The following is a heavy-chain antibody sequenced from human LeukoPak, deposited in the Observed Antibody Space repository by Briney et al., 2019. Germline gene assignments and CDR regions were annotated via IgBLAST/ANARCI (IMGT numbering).Heavy chain of an antibody. J-gene: IGHJ3*01. D-gene: IGHD2-2*01. CDR1: GYTFTSYA. Sequence: SVQVPYKASGYTFTSYAMNRLRQAPPQGLEGVGWINTNPGNPTYAQGLTGRFLFSLDTSVSTAYLQISSLKAEDTAVYYCARDHVKLGSSFHPFDAFDVWGQGTLFTVSS. V-gene: IGHV7-4-1*02. CDR3: ARDHVKLGSSFHPFDAFDV. CDR2: INTNPGNP.